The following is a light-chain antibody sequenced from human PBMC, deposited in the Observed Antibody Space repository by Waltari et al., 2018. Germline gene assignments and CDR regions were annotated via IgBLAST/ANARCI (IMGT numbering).Light chain of an antibody. CDR3: QQYNNWPLT. Sequence: EILLTQSPATLSVSPGEGATLSCRASRRVSFKLAWYQQKPGQAPRLLIYGASTRATGVPARFSGGGSGTEVTLTITRLQSEDFSVYYCQQYNNWPLTFGGGTKVEIK. CDR1: RRVSFK. V-gene: IGKV3-15*01. CDR2: GAS. J-gene: IGKJ4*01.